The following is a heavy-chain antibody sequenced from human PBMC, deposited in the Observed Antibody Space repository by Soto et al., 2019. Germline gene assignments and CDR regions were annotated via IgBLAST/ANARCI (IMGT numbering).Heavy chain of an antibody. CDR1: GYTFTSYD. CDR3: ARVLEYYYDSSVPYAFDI. CDR2: MNPNSGNT. V-gene: IGHV1-8*01. J-gene: IGHJ3*02. Sequence: RASVKVSCKASGYTFTSYDINWVRQATGQGLEWMGWMNPNSGNTGYAQKFQGRVTMTRNTSISTAYMELSSLRSEDTAVYYCARVLEYYYDSSVPYAFDIWGQGTMVTVSS. D-gene: IGHD3-22*01.